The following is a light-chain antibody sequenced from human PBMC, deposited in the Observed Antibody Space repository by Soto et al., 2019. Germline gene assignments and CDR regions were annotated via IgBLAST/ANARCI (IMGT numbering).Light chain of an antibody. CDR2: DAS. CDR3: QQRSNWPSGT. V-gene: IGKV3-11*01. CDR1: QSVTNY. Sequence: EIVLTQSPATLSLSPGERATLSCRASQSVTNYLAWYQQNPGQAPRLLIYDASNRATGIPARFSGSGSGTDLTLTISSLEPEVFAVYYCQQRSNWPSGTFGQGTKVEIK. J-gene: IGKJ1*01.